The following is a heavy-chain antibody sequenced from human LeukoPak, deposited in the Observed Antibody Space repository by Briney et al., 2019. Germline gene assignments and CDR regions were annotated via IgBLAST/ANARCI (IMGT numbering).Heavy chain of an antibody. D-gene: IGHD2-2*01. CDR1: GYTFTGYY. J-gene: IGHJ5*02. Sequence: GASVKVSCKASGYTFTGYYVNWVRQAPGQGLEWIGWINPNSGDTSYAQKFQGRVTMTRDTSINTAYMELSRLTYDDTAVYFCARMFGIPPECSRTSCLGWFDPWGQGTPVTITS. CDR2: INPNSGDT. CDR3: ARMFGIPPECSRTSCLGWFDP. V-gene: IGHV1-2*02.